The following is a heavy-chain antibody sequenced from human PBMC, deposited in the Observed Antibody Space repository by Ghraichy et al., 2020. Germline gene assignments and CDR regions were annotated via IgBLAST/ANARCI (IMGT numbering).Heavy chain of an antibody. J-gene: IGHJ4*02. Sequence: GGSLRLSCAASGFIFNNYWMTWVRQAPGKGLGWVANINQDGSEKNYVDSVRGRFTISRDNAKNLLYLQMNNLRAEDTGVYYCADPPVGYWGQGTLVTVSS. CDR3: ADPPVGY. V-gene: IGHV3-7*03. CDR1: GFIFNNYW. CDR2: INQDGSEK.